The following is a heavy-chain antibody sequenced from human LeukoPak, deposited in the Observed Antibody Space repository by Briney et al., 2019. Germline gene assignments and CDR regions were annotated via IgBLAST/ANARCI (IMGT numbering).Heavy chain of an antibody. CDR3: ARLVCSTIPCYGKFYFDS. V-gene: IGHV3-21*01. D-gene: IGHD2-2*01. J-gene: IGHJ4*02. CDR2: ITGSSDSI. CDR1: GXXXXSXA. Sequence: RLXXXXXGXXXXSXAMXWVRQAPGKGLEWVSSITGSSDSIYYADSVKGRFTISRDNAKNSVYLQMNSLRAEDTAVYYCARLVCSTIPCYGKFYFDSWGQGTLVPVSS.